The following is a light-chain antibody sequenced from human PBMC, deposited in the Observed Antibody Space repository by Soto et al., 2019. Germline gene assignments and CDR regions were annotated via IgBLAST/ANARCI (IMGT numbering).Light chain of an antibody. CDR1: SSNIGSNT. CDR2: SNN. V-gene: IGLV1-44*01. CDR3: AAWDDSSWV. Sequence: VLTQPPSASGTPGQRVTISCSGSSSNIGSNTVNWYQQLPGTAPKLLIYSNNQRPSGVPDRFSGSKSGTSASLAISGLQSEDEADYYCAAWDDSSWVFGGGTKLTVL. J-gene: IGLJ3*02.